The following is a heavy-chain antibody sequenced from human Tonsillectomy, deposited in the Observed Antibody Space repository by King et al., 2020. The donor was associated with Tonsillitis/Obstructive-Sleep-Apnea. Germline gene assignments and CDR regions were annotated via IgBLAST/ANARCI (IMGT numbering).Heavy chain of an antibody. Sequence: VQLVESGAEVKKPGASVMVSCKVPGYTVTDLAIHWVRQAPGKGLEWMGGFHPEDTETIYAQKFLGRVTLTEDTSTDTAYMELSSLSSEDTAVYYCATYGKYYYDTSGYYYYLDYWGQGTLVSVSS. V-gene: IGHV1-24*01. J-gene: IGHJ4*02. CDR3: ATYGKYYYDTSGYYYYLDY. CDR2: FHPEDTET. CDR1: GYTVTDLA. D-gene: IGHD3-22*01.